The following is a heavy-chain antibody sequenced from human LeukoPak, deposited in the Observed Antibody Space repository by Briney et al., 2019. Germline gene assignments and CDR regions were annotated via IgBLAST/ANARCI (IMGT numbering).Heavy chain of an antibody. D-gene: IGHD3-22*01. V-gene: IGHV5-51*01. J-gene: IGHJ4*02. CDR3: ARHRPYYYDSSGYFDY. CDR1: GYSSTSYW. CDR2: IYPGDSDT. Sequence: PGESLKISCKGSGYSSTSYWIGWGRQMPGKGLEWMEIIYPGDSDTRSSPSFQGQVTISADKSISTAYLQWSSLKASDTAMYYCARHRPYYYDSSGYFDYWGQGTLVTVSS.